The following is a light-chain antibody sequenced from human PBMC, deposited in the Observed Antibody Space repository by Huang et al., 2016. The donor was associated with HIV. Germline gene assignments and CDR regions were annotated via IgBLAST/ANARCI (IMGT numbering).Light chain of an antibody. Sequence: DIVMTQSPDSLAVSLGERATINCKSSQSIFFRSNSVNYLAWYQQKPGQPPKLLIFWASTRASGVPDRCSGSGSGTDFTLTISSLQAEDVAVYYCQQYYTTPYTFGQGTKLDIK. CDR1: QSIFFRSNSVNY. CDR2: WAS. CDR3: QQYYTTPYT. J-gene: IGKJ2*01. V-gene: IGKV4-1*01.